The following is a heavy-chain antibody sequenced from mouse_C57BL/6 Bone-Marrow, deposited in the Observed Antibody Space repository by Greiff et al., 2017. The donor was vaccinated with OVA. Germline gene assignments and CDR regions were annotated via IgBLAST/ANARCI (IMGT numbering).Heavy chain of an antibody. D-gene: IGHD1-1*02. CDR1: GFTFSDYG. CDR3: ARHGNWYIDV. Sequence: EVNVVESGGGLVQPGGSLKLSCAASGFTFSDYGMAWVRQAPRKGPEWVAFISNLAYSIYYADTVTGRFTISRENAKNTLYLEMSSLRSEDTAMYYCARHGNWYIDVWGTGTTVTVSS. J-gene: IGHJ1*03. V-gene: IGHV5-15*01. CDR2: ISNLAYSI.